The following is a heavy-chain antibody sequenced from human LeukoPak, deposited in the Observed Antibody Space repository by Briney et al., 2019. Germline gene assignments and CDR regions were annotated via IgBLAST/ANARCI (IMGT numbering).Heavy chain of an antibody. Sequence: PSETLSLTCTVSGGSISSYYWSWIRQPPGKGLEWIGYIYTSGSTNYNPSLKSRVTISVDTSKNQFSLKLSSVTAADTAVYYCARQSIRNGEAGWFDPWGQGTLVTVSS. V-gene: IGHV4-4*09. CDR1: GGSISSYY. CDR2: IYTSGST. D-gene: IGHD3-16*01. J-gene: IGHJ5*02. CDR3: ARQSIRNGEAGWFDP.